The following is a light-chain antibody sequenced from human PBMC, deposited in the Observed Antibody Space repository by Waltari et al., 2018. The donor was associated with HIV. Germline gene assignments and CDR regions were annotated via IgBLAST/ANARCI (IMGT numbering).Light chain of an antibody. V-gene: IGLV1-44*01. Sequence: QSVLTQPPSASGTPGQRVTISCSGTNSNIRSNTVNWYQQLPGTAPKLLIYPNNQRPSGVPDRFSGSKSGPSASLAISRLQSEDEAYYYCAAWDDSLNGVVFGGGTRLTVL. CDR2: PNN. J-gene: IGLJ3*02. CDR3: AAWDDSLNGVV. CDR1: NSNIRSNT.